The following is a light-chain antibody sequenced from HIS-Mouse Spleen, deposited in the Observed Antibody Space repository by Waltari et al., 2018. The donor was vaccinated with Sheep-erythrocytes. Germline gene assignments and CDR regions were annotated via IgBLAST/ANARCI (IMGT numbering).Light chain of an antibody. J-gene: IGLJ3*02. Sequence: QSALTQPPSASGSPGQSVTIPCPGTTSDVGGYNYVSWYQQHPGKAPKLRIYAVSKRPSGGPDRFSGSKSGNPASLTVYGLLAEDEADYYCSSYAGSNNWVFGGGTKLTVL. V-gene: IGLV2-8*01. CDR2: AVS. CDR3: SSYAGSNNWV. CDR1: TSDVGGYNY.